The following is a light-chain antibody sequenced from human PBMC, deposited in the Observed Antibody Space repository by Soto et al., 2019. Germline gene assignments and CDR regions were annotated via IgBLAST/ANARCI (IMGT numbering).Light chain of an antibody. J-gene: IGKJ5*01. CDR2: GAS. CDR3: QQRSNWHPKIT. CDR1: QSVSSN. V-gene: IGKV3-15*01. Sequence: EIVMTQSPATLSVSPGERATLSCRASQSVSSNLAWYQQKPGQAPRLLIYGASTRATGIPARFSGSGSGTEFSLAISSMQYEDFAVYYCQQRSNWHPKITFGQGTRL.